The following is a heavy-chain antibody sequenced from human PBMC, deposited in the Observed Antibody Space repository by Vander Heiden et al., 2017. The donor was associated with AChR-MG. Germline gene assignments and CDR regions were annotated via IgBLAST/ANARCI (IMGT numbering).Heavy chain of an antibody. CDR3: ARVYYDILSMDV. V-gene: IGHV4-61*01. Sequence: QVQLQESGPGLVKAPETLSLTCTVSGGFVSSSSYYWSWIRQPPGKGLEWIGHVDHSGSTHYIPSLSSRITISVDTSENQFSLRLSSVTAADTAVYYCARVYYDILSMDVWDKGTTVIVSS. J-gene: IGHJ6*03. D-gene: IGHD3-9*01. CDR1: GGFVSSSSYY. CDR2: VDHSGST.